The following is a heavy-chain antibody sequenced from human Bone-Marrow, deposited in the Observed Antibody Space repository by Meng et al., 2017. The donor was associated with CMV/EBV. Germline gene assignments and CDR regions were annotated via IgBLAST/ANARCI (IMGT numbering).Heavy chain of an antibody. CDR1: GGSISSSSYF. Sequence: SETLSLTCNVSGGSISSSSYFWGWVRQPPGKGLEWIGSIYYSGSTYYNSSLRSRVTISVDTSKNHFSLKLSTVTAADTALFYCARQLGFSNSWYSPPQNFDLWGQGILVTVSS. D-gene: IGHD6-13*01. CDR3: ARQLGFSNSWYSPPQNFDL. J-gene: IGHJ4*02. V-gene: IGHV4-39*01. CDR2: IYYSGST.